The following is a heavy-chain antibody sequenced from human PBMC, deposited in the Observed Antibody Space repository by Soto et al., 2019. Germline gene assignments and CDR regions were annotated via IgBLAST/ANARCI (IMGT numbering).Heavy chain of an antibody. J-gene: IGHJ5*02. D-gene: IGHD3-16*02. CDR1: GGSISSSSYY. CDR3: SRVRRVITFGGVIVRNWFDP. CDR2: IYYSGST. V-gene: IGHV4-39*07. Sequence: SETLSLTCTVSGGSISSSSYYWGWIRQPPGKGLEGIGSIYYSGSTYYNPSLKSRVTISVDTSKNHFSLKLSFVTAADTAVYYCSRVRRVITFGGVIVRNWFDPWGQGTLVTVSS.